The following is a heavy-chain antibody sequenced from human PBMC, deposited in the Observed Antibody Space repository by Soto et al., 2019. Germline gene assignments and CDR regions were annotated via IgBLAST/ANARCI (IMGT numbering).Heavy chain of an antibody. CDR2: ITSSGGST. CDR3: AKNVWRFSEWLAFYGMDV. CDR1: GFTFNSYA. V-gene: IGHV3-23*01. Sequence: GGSLRLSCAASGFTFNSYAMSWVRQAPGKGPEWVSTITSSGGSTYYADSVKGRFTISRDNSKNTLYLQMNSLRAEDAAVYYGAKNVWRFSEWLAFYGMDVGGQGPTVTAS. J-gene: IGHJ6*02. D-gene: IGHD3-3*01.